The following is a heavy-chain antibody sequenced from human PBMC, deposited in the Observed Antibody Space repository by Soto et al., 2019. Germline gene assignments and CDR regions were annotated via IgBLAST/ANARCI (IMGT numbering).Heavy chain of an antibody. CDR2: SSNSGTFT. J-gene: IGHJ4*02. CDR1: GFTFSDYY. CDR3: ARSGDNYNLLDY. V-gene: IGHV3-11*06. Sequence: QVQLVESGGGLVKPGGSLRLSCEGSGFTFSDYYMSWIRQAPGKGLEWISYSSNSGTFTKYVDSVKGRFSISRDNTKNLLFLQMNSLRAEDTALYYCARSGDNYNLLDYWGQGTPVTVSS. D-gene: IGHD1-1*01.